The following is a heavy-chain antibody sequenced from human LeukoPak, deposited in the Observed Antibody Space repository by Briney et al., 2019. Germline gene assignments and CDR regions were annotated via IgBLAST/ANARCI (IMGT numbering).Heavy chain of an antibody. D-gene: IGHD6-25*01. CDR1: GYTFTGYY. CDR2: INPNSGGT. CDR3: ARDSWYSSGRYYGMDV. Sequence: ASVKVSCKASGYTFTGYYMHWVRQAPEQGVERMGWINPNSGGTNYAQKFQGRVTMARDTSISTAYMELSRLRSDDTAVHYCARDSWYSSGRYYGMDVWGQGTTVTVSS. J-gene: IGHJ6*02. V-gene: IGHV1-2*02.